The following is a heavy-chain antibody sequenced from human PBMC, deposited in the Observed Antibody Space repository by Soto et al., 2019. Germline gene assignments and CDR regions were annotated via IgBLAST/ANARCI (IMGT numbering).Heavy chain of an antibody. D-gene: IGHD2-15*01. CDR1: GFTFSSYW. V-gene: IGHV3-7*01. CDR2: IKQDGSEK. Sequence: EVQLVESGGGLVQPGGSLRLSCSASGFTFSSYWMTWVRQAPGKGLEWVANIKQDGSEKYYVDSVKGRFTISRDNAKNSLYRQMDGLRAEDTAVYYCAGGTGWIFDYWGQGTLVTVSS. J-gene: IGHJ4*02. CDR3: AGGTGWIFDY.